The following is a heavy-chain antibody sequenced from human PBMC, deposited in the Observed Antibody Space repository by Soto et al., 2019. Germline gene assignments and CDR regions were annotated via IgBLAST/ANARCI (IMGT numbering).Heavy chain of an antibody. Sequence: QLVESGGGLVQPGGSLSLSCAASGFTLNNYWMHWVRQAPGMGLVWVSRINGDATSTSYADSVKGRFTISRDNARNTLYLQMNSLRAEDTALYYCARGDIAAETFFYYYGMDLWGQGTTVTVS. CDR2: INGDATST. CDR1: GFTLNNYW. J-gene: IGHJ6*02. V-gene: IGHV3-74*01. CDR3: ARGDIAAETFFYYYGMDL. D-gene: IGHD6-13*01.